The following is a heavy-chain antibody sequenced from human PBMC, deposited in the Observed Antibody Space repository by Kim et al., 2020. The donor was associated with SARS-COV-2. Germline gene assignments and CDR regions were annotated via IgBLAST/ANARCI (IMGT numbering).Heavy chain of an antibody. D-gene: IGHD3-10*01. V-gene: IGHV4-39*01. CDR3: ARHGTHYYGSGSYIYYYYGMDV. J-gene: IGHJ6*02. CDR1: GGSISSSSNY. Sequence: SETLSLTCTVSGGSISSSSNYWGWIRQPPGKGLEWIGSIYYSGSTYYNPSLKSRVTISVDTSKNQFSLKLSSVTAADTVVYYCARHGTHYYGSGSYIYYYYGMDVWGQGTTVTVSS. CDR2: IYYSGST.